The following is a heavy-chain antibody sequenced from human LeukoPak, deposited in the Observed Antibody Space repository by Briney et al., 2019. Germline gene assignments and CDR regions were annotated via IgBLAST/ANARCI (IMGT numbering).Heavy chain of an antibody. Sequence: ASVKVSCKASGYTFTGYYMHWVRQAPGQGLEWMGWINPNSGGTNYAQKFQGRVTMTRDTSISTAYMELSRLRSDDTAVYYCATPAPRYCSSTSCYRTYYYYMDVWGKGTTVTVSS. CDR2: INPNSGGT. J-gene: IGHJ6*03. CDR3: ATPAPRYCSSTSCYRTYYYYMDV. V-gene: IGHV1-2*02. CDR1: GYTFTGYY. D-gene: IGHD2-2*01.